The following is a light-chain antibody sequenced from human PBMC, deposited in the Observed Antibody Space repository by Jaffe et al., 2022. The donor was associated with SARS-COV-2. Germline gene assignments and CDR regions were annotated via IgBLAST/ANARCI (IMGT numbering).Light chain of an antibody. V-gene: IGLV3-1*01. J-gene: IGLJ3*02. CDR2: QDF. CDR3: QAWDNGSQWV. CDR1: QLRNKY. Sequence: SYELTQTPSMSVSPGQTATITCSGDQLRNKYVCWYQQKPGQSPVLVIYQDFNRPSGIPERFSGSNSGNTATLTIRGTQPMDEGDYYCQAWDNGSQWVFGGGTKLTVL.